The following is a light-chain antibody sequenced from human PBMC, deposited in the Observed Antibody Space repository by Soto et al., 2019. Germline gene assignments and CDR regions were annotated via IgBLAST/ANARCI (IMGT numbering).Light chain of an antibody. CDR2: AAS. V-gene: IGKV3-15*01. CDR3: QQYNNRPPHT. CDR1: QSIGTN. J-gene: IGKJ2*01. Sequence: EVVMVQSPATLSVSPGERATLSCRASQSIGTNLAWYQQKPGQPPRLLIYAASARPTDIPDRFSGSGSGTEFILSISRLQSEDFAVYYCQQYNNRPPHTFGQGTKLELK.